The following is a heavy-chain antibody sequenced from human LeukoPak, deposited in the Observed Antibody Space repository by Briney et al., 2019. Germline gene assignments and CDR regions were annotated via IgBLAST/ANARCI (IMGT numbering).Heavy chain of an antibody. V-gene: IGHV3-21*01. D-gene: IGHD6-6*01. J-gene: IGHJ4*02. Sequence: GGSLRLSCAASGFTFSSYSMNWVRQAPGKGLEWVSSISSSSSYIYYADSVKGRFTISRDNAKNSLYLQMNSLRAEDTAVYYCARDHSSSRFGYWGQGTLVTVSS. CDR3: ARDHSSSRFGY. CDR1: GFTFSSYS. CDR2: ISSSSSYI.